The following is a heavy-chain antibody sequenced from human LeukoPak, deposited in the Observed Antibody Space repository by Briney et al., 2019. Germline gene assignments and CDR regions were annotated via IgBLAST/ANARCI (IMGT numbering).Heavy chain of an antibody. CDR3: ARDSGRSGSLDY. CDR2: IDTRGTYI. J-gene: IGHJ4*02. Sequence: GGSLRLSCVASGFTFSTYAMKWVRQAPGKGLEWVSHIDTRGTYILYADSVKGRLTISRDNAKNSLYLQVSSLRAEDTAVYYCARDSGRSGSLDYWGQGTLVTVSS. D-gene: IGHD5-12*01. V-gene: IGHV3-21*05. CDR1: GFTFSTYA.